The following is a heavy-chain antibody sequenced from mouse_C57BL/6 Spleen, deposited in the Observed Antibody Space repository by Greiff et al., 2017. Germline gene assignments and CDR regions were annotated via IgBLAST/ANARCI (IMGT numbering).Heavy chain of an antibody. Sequence: QVQLQQSGAELVKPGASVKISCKASGYAFSSYWMNWVKQRPGKGLEWIGQIYPGDGDTNYNGKVKGKATLTADKSSSTAYMQLSSLTSEDSAVYFCARHPYFYGSEGYAMDYWGQGTSVTVSS. D-gene: IGHD1-1*01. CDR3: ARHPYFYGSEGYAMDY. J-gene: IGHJ4*01. CDR1: GYAFSSYW. V-gene: IGHV1-80*01. CDR2: IYPGDGDT.